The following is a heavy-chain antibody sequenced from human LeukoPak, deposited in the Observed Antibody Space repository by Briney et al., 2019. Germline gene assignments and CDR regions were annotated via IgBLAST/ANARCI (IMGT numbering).Heavy chain of an antibody. V-gene: IGHV1-2*02. CDR3: ARELHSSVSVTRDY. CDR2: INPNSGGT. J-gene: IGHJ4*02. Sequence: ASVKVSCKASGYTFTGYYIHWVRQAPGQGLEWMGWINPNSGGTNYAQKFQSRVTMTRDTSISTAYMELSRLRSDDTAVYYCARELHSSVSVTRDYWGQGTLVTVSS. D-gene: IGHD4-11*01. CDR1: GYTFTGYY.